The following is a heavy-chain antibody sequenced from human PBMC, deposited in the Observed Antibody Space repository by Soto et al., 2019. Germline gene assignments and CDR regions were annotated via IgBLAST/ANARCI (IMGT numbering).Heavy chain of an antibody. V-gene: IGHV4-59*08. Sequence: SETLSLTCTVSGGSISSYYWSWIRQPPGKGLEWIGYIYYSGSTNYNPSLKSRVTISVDTSKNQFSLKLSSVTAADTAVYYCARHEQNIVATISYWGQGTLVTVSS. D-gene: IGHD5-12*01. CDR1: GGSISSYY. CDR2: IYYSGST. J-gene: IGHJ4*02. CDR3: ARHEQNIVATISY.